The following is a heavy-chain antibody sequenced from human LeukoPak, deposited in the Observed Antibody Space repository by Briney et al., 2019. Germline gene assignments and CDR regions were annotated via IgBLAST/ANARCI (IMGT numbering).Heavy chain of an antibody. J-gene: IGHJ4*02. CDR2: IYYTGST. V-gene: IGHV4-59*08. Sequence: SETLSLTCTVSDGAINIYYWHWIRQPPGKGLEWIGYIYYTGSTKYNPSLKSRVTMSVDTSKNQFSLRLSSVTAADTAVYYCARHGGSNSFPNWGRGTLVTVSS. CDR3: ARHGGSNSFPN. CDR1: DGAINIYY. D-gene: IGHD4-23*01.